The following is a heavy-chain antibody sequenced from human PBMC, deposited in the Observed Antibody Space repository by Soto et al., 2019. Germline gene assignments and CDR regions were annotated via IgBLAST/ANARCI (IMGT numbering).Heavy chain of an antibody. J-gene: IGHJ6*02. Sequence: GGSLRLSCAASGFTLSSYWMSWVRQAPGKGLEWVANIKQDGSEKYYVDSVKGRFTISRDNAKNSLYLQMNSLRAEDTAVYYCARDTVVPAAFYYYYYGMDVWGQGTTVTVSS. CDR2: IKQDGSEK. V-gene: IGHV3-7*01. D-gene: IGHD2-2*01. CDR3: ARDTVVPAAFYYYYYGMDV. CDR1: GFTLSSYW.